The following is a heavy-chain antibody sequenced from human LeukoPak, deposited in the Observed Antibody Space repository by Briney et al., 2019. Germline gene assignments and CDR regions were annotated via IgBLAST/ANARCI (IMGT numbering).Heavy chain of an antibody. CDR1: GDSVSSNSAT. D-gene: IGHD6-13*01. Sequence: SQTLSLTCAISGDSVSSNSATWTWVRQSPSRGLEWLGRTYYRSKWYNDYAVSVKSRITINPDTSRNQFSLQLNSVTPEDTAVYYCARGSSSNSWYFDYWGQGTLVTVSS. V-gene: IGHV6-1*01. CDR2: TYYRSKWYN. J-gene: IGHJ4*02. CDR3: ARGSSSNSWYFDY.